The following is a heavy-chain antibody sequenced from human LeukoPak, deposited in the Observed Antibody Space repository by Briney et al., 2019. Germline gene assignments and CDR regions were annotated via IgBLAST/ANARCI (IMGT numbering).Heavy chain of an antibody. CDR3: ARDRNVVAADYMDV. D-gene: IGHD2-15*01. J-gene: IGHJ6*03. CDR2: ISAYNGNT. CDR1: GYTFTSYG. V-gene: IGHV1-18*01. Sequence: ASVKVSCKASGYTFTSYGISWVRQAPGQGLEWMGWISAYNGNTNYAQKFQGRVTMTRDTSISTAYMELSRLRSDDTAVYYCARDRNVVAADYMDVWGKGTTVTVSS.